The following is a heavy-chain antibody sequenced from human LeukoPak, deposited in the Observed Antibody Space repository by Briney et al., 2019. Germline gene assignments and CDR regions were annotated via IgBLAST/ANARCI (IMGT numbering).Heavy chain of an antibody. CDR3: ARGSTGTANFDY. CDR2: IYYSGST. Sequence: SEPLSLTCTVSGGSISSYYWSWIRQPPGKGLEWIGYIYYSGSTNYNPSLKSRVTISVDTSKNQFSLKLSSVTAADTAVYYCARGSTGTANFDYWGQGTLVTVSS. CDR1: GGSISSYY. V-gene: IGHV4-59*01. J-gene: IGHJ4*02. D-gene: IGHD1-1*01.